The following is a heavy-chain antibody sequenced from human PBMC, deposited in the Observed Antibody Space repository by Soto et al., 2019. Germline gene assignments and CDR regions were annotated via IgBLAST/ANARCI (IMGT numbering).Heavy chain of an antibody. D-gene: IGHD6-25*01. CDR2: RIGTGYGK. Sequence: GGSLRLSCAASGFPFSNNAMNWVRQATGKGLEWVSGRIGTGYGKYYSASVKGRFTISRDSSNKTLSLQMXSLRGDDTAIYYWAKARRGQRHYYYGMDVWGQGTPVTVSS. CDR1: GFPFSNNA. J-gene: IGHJ6*02. CDR3: AKARRGQRHYYYGMDV. V-gene: IGHV3-23*01.